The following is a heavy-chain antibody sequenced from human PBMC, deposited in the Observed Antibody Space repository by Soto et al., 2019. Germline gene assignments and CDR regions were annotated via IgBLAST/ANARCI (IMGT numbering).Heavy chain of an antibody. CDR1: GGSISSGGYY. J-gene: IGHJ3*02. CDR2: IYYSGST. Sequence: QVQLQESGPGLVKPSQTLSLTCTVSGGSISSGGYYWSWIPQHPGKGLEWIGYIYYSGSTYYNPSLKSRVTISVDTSKNQFSLKLSSVTAADTAVYYCARDFDYGDYSAFDIWGQGTMVTVSS. V-gene: IGHV4-31*03. CDR3: ARDFDYGDYSAFDI. D-gene: IGHD4-17*01.